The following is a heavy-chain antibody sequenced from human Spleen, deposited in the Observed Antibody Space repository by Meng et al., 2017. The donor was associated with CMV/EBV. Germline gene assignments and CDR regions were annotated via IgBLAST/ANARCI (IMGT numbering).Heavy chain of an antibody. J-gene: IGHJ6*02. CDR3: ARDSLVDTAEVYYYGMDV. CDR2: IYSGGGT. V-gene: IGHV3-53*05. D-gene: IGHD5-18*01. CDR1: GFTVSRNH. Sequence: GGSLRLSCAAAGFTVSRNHMNWVRQAPGKGLEWVSIIYSGGGTYNAGSVKGRFTISRDNSKNTLYLQMNSLRAEDTAVYYCARDSLVDTAEVYYYGMDVWGQGTTVTVSS.